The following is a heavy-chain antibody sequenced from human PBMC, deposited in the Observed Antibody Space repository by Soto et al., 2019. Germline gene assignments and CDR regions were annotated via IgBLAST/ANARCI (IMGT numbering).Heavy chain of an antibody. CDR1: GFTFSSYA. Sequence: QVQLVESGGGVVQPGRSLRLSGAASGFTFSSYAMHWVRQAPGKGLEWVAVISYDGSNKYYADSVKGRFTISRDNSKNTLYLQMNSLRAEYTAVYYCARRVGAITYYFDYWGQGTLVTVSS. J-gene: IGHJ4*02. CDR3: ARRVGAITYYFDY. V-gene: IGHV3-30-3*01. CDR2: ISYDGSNK. D-gene: IGHD1-26*01.